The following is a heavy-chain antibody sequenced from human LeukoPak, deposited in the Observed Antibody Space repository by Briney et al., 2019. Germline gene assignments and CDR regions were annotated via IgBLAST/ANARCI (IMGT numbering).Heavy chain of an antibody. Sequence: GGSLRLSCAASGFTFSNACMSWVRQAPGKGLEWVGRIKSKTDDRTTAYAATVKGRFTISRDDSKNTLYLQMNSLKTEDTAVYYCTTASMIVAVITDSYNWFDPWGQGTLVTVSS. J-gene: IGHJ5*02. CDR3: TTASMIVAVITDSYNWFDP. CDR1: GFTFSNAC. CDR2: IKSKTDDRTT. D-gene: IGHD3-22*01. V-gene: IGHV3-15*01.